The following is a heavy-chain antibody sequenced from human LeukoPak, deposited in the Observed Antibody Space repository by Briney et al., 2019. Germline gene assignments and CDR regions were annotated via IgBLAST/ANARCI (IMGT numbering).Heavy chain of an antibody. CDR1: GGSISSYY. J-gene: IGHJ5*02. D-gene: IGHD5-18*01. Sequence: PSETLSLTCTVSGGSISSYYWSWIRQPPGKGLEWIGEINHSGSTNYNPSLKSRVTISVDTSKNQFSLKLSSVTAADTAVYYCARAGYSYGYLWFDPWGQGTLVTVSS. V-gene: IGHV4-34*01. CDR2: INHSGST. CDR3: ARAGYSYGYLWFDP.